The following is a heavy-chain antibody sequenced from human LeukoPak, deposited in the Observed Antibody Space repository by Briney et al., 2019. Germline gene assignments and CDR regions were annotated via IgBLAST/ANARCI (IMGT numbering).Heavy chain of an antibody. Sequence: ASVTVSCKASGYIFTTYFIHWVRQAPGQGLEWMGWINPNNGDTNYVQKFQGRVTMTRDTSISTAYMELTRLRSDDTAVYYCAREGGYDILTGYQDYWGPGTLVTVSS. J-gene: IGHJ4*02. CDR3: AREGGYDILTGYQDY. V-gene: IGHV1-2*02. CDR2: INPNNGDT. CDR1: GYIFTTYF. D-gene: IGHD3-9*01.